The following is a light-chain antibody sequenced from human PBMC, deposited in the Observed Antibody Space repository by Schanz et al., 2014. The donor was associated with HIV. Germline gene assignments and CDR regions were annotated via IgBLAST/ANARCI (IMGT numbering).Light chain of an antibody. Sequence: EIVLTQSPGTLSLSPGERATLSCRSSQTLASNYLAWFQQLPGQPPRLLIYGASSRAIGIPDRFTGSGSGTDFTLAINRLEPEDFAVYYCQHYGDSRGTFGGGTEVDIK. CDR1: QTLASNY. CDR2: GAS. CDR3: QHYGDSRGT. V-gene: IGKV3-20*01. J-gene: IGKJ4*01.